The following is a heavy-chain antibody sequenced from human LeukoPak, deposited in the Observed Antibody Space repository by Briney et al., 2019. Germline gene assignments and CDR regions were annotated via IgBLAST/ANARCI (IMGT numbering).Heavy chain of an antibody. J-gene: IGHJ4*02. D-gene: IGHD6-19*01. CDR2: IYTSGTT. CDR1: GDSISSYY. Sequence: SETLSLTRTVSGDSISSYYGTWNRQPAGKGLDWIGRIYTSGTTNYNPSLKSRVTISVDKSKNQFSLNLSSVTAADTAVYYCARDRPNLAGILDYWGQGTLVTVSS. CDR3: ARDRPNLAGILDY. V-gene: IGHV4-4*07.